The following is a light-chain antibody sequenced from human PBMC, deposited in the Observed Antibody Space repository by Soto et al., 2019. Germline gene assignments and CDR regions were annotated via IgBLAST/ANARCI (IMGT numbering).Light chain of an antibody. J-gene: IGKJ1*01. CDR3: LQDYNYLWT. V-gene: IGKV1-6*01. CDR2: AAS. Sequence: AIQMTQSPSSLSASVGDRVTITCRASQGIRNDLGWYQQKPGKAPKLLIYAASVVQTGVPSRFSGSGSGTDFTLTISSLQPEDFTTYYCLQDYNYLWTFGQGTKVEIK. CDR1: QGIRND.